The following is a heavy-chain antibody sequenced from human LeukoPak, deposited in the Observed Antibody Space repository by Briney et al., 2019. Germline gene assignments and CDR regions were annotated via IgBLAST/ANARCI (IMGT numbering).Heavy chain of an antibody. CDR2: INPSGGST. CDR1: GYTFTSYY. Sequence: ASVKVSCKASGYTFTSYYMHWVRQAPGQGLEWMGIINPSGGSTSYAQKFQGRVTMTRDMSTSTVYMELSSLRPEDTAVYYCARGSYYDSSGYVPDYYFDYWGQGTLVTVSS. CDR3: ARGSYYDSSGYVPDYYFDY. D-gene: IGHD3-22*01. J-gene: IGHJ4*02. V-gene: IGHV1-46*01.